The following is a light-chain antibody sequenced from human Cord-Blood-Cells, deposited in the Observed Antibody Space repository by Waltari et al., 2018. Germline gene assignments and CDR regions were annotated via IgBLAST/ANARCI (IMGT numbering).Light chain of an antibody. CDR1: SSDVGGYNY. CDR2: DVS. J-gene: IGLJ1*01. CDR3: CSYAGSYTYV. V-gene: IGLV2-11*01. Sequence: QSALTQPRSVSGSPGQSVTISCTGTSSDVGGYNYVSWYQQHPGKAPKLMIYDVSTRPSGVPERFSGSKSGNTASLTISGLQAEDEADYYCCSYAGSYTYVFGTGTKVTVL.